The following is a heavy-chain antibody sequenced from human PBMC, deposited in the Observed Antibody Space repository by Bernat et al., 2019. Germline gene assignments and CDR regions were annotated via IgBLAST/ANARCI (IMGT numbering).Heavy chain of an antibody. CDR2: ISSSSSYI. V-gene: IGHV3-21*05. D-gene: IGHD3-10*01. CDR1: GFTFSSYS. Sequence: EVQLVESGGGLVKPGGSLRLSRAASGFTFSSYSMNWVRQAPGKGLEWGSYISSSSSYIYYADSVKGRFTISRDNAKNSLYLQMNSLRAEDTAVYYCARDSTNMVQGVPGYYYYYYMDVWGKGTTVTVSS. CDR3: ARDSTNMVQGVPGYYYYYYMDV. J-gene: IGHJ6*03.